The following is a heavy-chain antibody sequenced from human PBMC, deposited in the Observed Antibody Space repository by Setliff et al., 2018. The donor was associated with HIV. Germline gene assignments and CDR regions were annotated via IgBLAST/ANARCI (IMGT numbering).Heavy chain of an antibody. CDR2: IFSSGST. V-gene: IGHV4-4*09. Sequence: LPETLSLTCTVSGDSISSYSWNWIRQSPGEGLEWIGFIFSSGSTKYNPSLQSRVTMSIDTSKNQFSLRLTSVTAADTAVYYCARRIDDSGSFPDKNWFDTWGQGSLVTVSS. D-gene: IGHD3-10*01. CDR1: GDSISSYS. J-gene: IGHJ5*02. CDR3: ARRIDDSGSFPDKNWFDT.